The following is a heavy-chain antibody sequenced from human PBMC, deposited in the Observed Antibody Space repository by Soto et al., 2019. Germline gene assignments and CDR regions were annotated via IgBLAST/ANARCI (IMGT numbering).Heavy chain of an antibody. Sequence: QVQLVQSGAEVKKPGASVKVSCKASGYTFSSYLLHWVRQAPGQRLEWTGWINAGNGNTKYSQKFQGRVTLTRDTRDTSASTAYMELSSLRSEDTDVYYCASPSYGSGSYYWGPGTLVNVSS. V-gene: IGHV1-3*01. CDR1: GYTFSSYL. CDR3: ASPSYGSGSYY. D-gene: IGHD3-10*01. J-gene: IGHJ4*02. CDR2: INAGNGNT.